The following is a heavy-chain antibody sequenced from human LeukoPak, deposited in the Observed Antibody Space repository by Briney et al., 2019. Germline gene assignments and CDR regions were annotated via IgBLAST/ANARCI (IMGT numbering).Heavy chain of an antibody. V-gene: IGHV4-39*07. D-gene: IGHD3-16*01. J-gene: IGHJ4*02. CDR3: EYYAGLDFDY. CDR1: GGSISSSSYY. CDR2: IYYSGST. Sequence: PSETLPLTCTVSGGSISSSSYYWGWIRQPPGKGLEWIGSIYYSGSTYYNPSLKSRVTISVDTSKNQFSLKLSSVTAADTAVYYCEYYAGLDFDYWGQGTLVTVSS.